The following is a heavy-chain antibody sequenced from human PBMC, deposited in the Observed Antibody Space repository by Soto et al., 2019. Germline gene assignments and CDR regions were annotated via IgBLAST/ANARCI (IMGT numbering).Heavy chain of an antibody. CDR3: AKDAVSGDGVWLLDS. D-gene: IGHD4-17*01. CDR1: GFTFRSYA. V-gene: IGHV3-23*01. J-gene: IGHJ5*02. Sequence: PGGSLRLSCAASGFTFRSYAMSWARQAPGKGLEWVSSLLRSGSSTYYADSVKGRFTISSDISANSLYLQMDSLRAEDTAAYYCAKDAVSGDGVWLLDSWGQGTVVTVSS. CDR2: LLRSGSST.